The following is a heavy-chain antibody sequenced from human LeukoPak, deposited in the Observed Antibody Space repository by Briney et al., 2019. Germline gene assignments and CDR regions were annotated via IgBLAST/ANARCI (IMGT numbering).Heavy chain of an antibody. CDR2: ITWDSGLR. V-gene: IGHV3-9*01. CDR3: AKNLQDY. Sequence: SLRLSXAXXGFTFXDYAMHWVRQAPGKGLEWVSGITWDSGLRGYADSVKGRFTISRDNAKNSVYLQMDSLRPEDTALYYCAKNLQDYWGQGTLVTVSS. J-gene: IGHJ4*02. CDR1: GFTFXDYA.